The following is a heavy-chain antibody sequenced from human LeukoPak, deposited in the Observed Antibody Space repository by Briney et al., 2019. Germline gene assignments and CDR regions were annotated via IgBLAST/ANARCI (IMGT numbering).Heavy chain of an antibody. CDR3: ARGATDTTRWFDP. D-gene: IGHD1-7*01. CDR1: GFTFSDYY. CDR2: ISSSGSTI. Sequence: GGSLRLSCAASGFTFSDYYMSWIRQAPGKGLEWVSYISSSGSTIYYADSVKGRFTISRDNAKNSLYLQMNGLRAEDTAAYYCARGATDTTRWFDPWGQGTLVTVSS. V-gene: IGHV3-11*04. J-gene: IGHJ5*02.